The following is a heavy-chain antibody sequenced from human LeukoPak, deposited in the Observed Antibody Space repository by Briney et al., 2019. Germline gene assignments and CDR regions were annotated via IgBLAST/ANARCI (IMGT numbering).Heavy chain of an antibody. CDR3: RQSRIVVVTATTYSDNYYYYMDV. CDR1: GYSISSGYY. CDR2: IYHSGST. V-gene: IGHV4-38-2*02. J-gene: IGHJ6*03. D-gene: IGHD2-21*02. Sequence: RPSETLSLTCTVSGYSISSGYYWGWIRQPPGKGLEWIGSIYHSGSTYYNPSLKSRVTISVDTSKNQFSLKLSSVTAADTAVYYCRQSRIVVVTATTYSDNYYYYMDVWGKGTTVTVSS.